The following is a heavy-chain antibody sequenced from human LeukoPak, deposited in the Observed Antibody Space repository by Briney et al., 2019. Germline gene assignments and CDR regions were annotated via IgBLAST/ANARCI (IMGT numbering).Heavy chain of an antibody. V-gene: IGHV4-59*08. CDR1: GGSISSYY. CDR2: IYYSGST. J-gene: IGHJ3*02. CDR3: ASTAYYDFWSGSSDAFDI. D-gene: IGHD3-3*01. Sequence: PSETLSLTCTVSGGSISSYYWSWIRQPPGKGLGWIGYIYYSGSTNYNPSLKSRVTISVDTSKNQFSLKLSSVTAADTAVYYCASTAYYDFWSGSSDAFDIWGQGTMVTVSS.